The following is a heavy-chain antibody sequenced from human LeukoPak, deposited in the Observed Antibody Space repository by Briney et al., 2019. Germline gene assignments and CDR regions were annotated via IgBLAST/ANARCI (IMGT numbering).Heavy chain of an antibody. CDR3: ARVPLSHIVGANDAFDI. D-gene: IGHD1-26*01. J-gene: IGHJ3*02. CDR1: GFTFSSYS. V-gene: IGHV3-21*01. CDR2: ISSSSSYI. Sequence: GGSLRLSCAASGFTFSSYSMNWVRQAPGKGLEWVSSISSSSSYIYYADSVKGRFTISRDNAKNSLYLQMNSLRAEDTAVYYCARVPLSHIVGANDAFDIWGQGTMVTVSS.